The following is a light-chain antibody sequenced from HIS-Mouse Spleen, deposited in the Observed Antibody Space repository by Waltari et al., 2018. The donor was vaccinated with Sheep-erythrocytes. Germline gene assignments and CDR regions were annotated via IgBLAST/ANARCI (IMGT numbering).Light chain of an antibody. CDR2: AAS. CDR3: EQRSNWYT. V-gene: IGKV3-11*01. J-gene: IGKJ2*01. Sequence: EIVLTQSPATLSLSPGDRATLSCRPSQSVSCYLAWYQQKPGQAPRLLISAASNRATGIPARFSGSGSGTEFTLTISSLEPEDFEVYYCEQRSNWYTFGQGTKLEIK. CDR1: QSVSCY.